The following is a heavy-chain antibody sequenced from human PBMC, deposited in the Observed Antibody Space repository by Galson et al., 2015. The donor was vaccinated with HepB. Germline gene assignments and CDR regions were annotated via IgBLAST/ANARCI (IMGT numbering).Heavy chain of an antibody. CDR3: ARDSRWNAFDI. CDR2: ISYDGSNK. V-gene: IGHV3-30*04. J-gene: IGHJ3*02. Sequence: SLRLSCAASGFTFSTYAMHWVRQAPGKGLEWVAVISYDGSNKYYADSVKGRFTISRDNSKNTLYLQMNSLRAEDTAIYYCARDSRWNAFDIWGQGTMVTVSS. D-gene: IGHD5-24*01. CDR1: GFTFSTYA.